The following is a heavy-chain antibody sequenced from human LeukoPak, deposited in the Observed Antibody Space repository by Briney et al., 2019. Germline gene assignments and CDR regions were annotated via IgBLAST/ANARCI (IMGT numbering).Heavy chain of an antibody. V-gene: IGHV2-70*04. D-gene: IGHD3-22*01. CDR2: IDWDDDK. CDR3: ARNYYDSSGYQSWFDP. CDR1: GFLLSTSGMR. Sequence: SGPALVKPTQTLTLTCTFSGFLLSTSGMRVSWIRQPPGKALEWLARIDWDDDKFYSTSLKTRLTISKDTSKNQVVLTMTNMDPVDTATYYCARNYYDSSGYQSWFDPWGQGTLVTVSS. J-gene: IGHJ5*02.